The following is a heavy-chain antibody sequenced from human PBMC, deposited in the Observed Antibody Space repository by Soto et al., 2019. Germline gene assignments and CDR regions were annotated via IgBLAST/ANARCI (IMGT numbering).Heavy chain of an antibody. J-gene: IGHJ6*02. CDR2: ISAYNGNT. CDR3: ASGMIPSPMDV. Sequence: SVKLSCKASGYTFTGYVISWVRQAPGQGLEWMGWISAYNGNTNYAQKLQGRVTMTTDTSTSTAYMELRSMRSDATAAYDCASGMIPSPMDVWGQGTTVTVSS. D-gene: IGHD3-16*01. V-gene: IGHV1-18*01. CDR1: GYTFTGYV.